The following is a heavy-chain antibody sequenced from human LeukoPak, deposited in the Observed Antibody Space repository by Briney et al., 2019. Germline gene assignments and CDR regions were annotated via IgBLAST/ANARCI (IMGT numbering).Heavy chain of an antibody. J-gene: IGHJ4*02. CDR2: ISDTGRRT. D-gene: IGHD2-21*01. CDR1: GFTFSDYA. CDR3: GSDDSFIPF. V-gene: IGHV3-23*01. Sequence: GGSLRLSCAASGFTFSDYAMTWVRQAAGKGLEWVSSISDTGRRTYYTDSVKGRFTISRDDSKKAVYLEMSTLRVEDTAIYFCGSDDSFIPFWGQVTLVTVSS.